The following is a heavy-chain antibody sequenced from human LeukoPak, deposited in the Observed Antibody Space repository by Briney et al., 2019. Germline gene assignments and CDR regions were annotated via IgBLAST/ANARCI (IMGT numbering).Heavy chain of an antibody. CDR1: GGSISSYY. CDR2: INHSGST. Sequence: SETLSLTCTVSGGSISSYYWSWIRQPPGKGLEWIGEINHSGSTNYNPSLKSRVTISVDTSKNQFSLKLSSVTAADTAVYYCARGRTTSHFDYWGQGTLVTVSS. CDR3: ARGRTTSHFDY. V-gene: IGHV4-34*01. J-gene: IGHJ4*02. D-gene: IGHD4-17*01.